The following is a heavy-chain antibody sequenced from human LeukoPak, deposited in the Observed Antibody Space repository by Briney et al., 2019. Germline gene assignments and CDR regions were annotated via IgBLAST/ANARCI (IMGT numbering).Heavy chain of an antibody. D-gene: IGHD6-13*01. Sequence: PSETLSLTCTVSGGSISSSSYYWGWIRQTPGKGLEWIGSIYYSGSTYYNPSLKSRVTISVDTSKNQFSLKLSSVTAADTAVYYCARHSGYSSSWYRVGYYYYYYMDVWGKGTTVTISS. J-gene: IGHJ6*03. V-gene: IGHV4-39*01. CDR1: GGSISSSSYY. CDR3: ARHSGYSSSWYRVGYYYYYYMDV. CDR2: IYYSGST.